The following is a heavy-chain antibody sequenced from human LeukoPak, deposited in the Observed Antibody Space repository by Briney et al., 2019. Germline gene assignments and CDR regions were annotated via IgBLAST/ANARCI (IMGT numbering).Heavy chain of an antibody. CDR1: YTFTVDT. D-gene: IGHD3-16*01. J-gene: IGHJ5*02. CDR2: INPNSDGT. CDR3: AKAGDRDYLTCSDP. V-gene: IGHV1-2*02. Sequence: YTFTVDTYRMSWVAPGQGLEWMGWINPNSDGTNYARKFQGRVTMTRDTSVNTAYMELTRLTSDDTSVCYCAKAGDRDYLTCSDPWRQGTLVTVSS.